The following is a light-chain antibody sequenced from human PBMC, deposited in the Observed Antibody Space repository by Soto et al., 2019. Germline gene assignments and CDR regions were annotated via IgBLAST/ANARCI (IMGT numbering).Light chain of an antibody. V-gene: IGLV2-14*01. CDR1: SSDIGSNNY. CDR2: EVS. J-gene: IGLJ1*01. CDR3: SSYAVNSVTLYV. Sequence: QSALTQPASVSGSPGQSITISCTGTSSDIGSNNYVSWYQQHPGKAPKVMIYEVSNRPSGVSNRFSGSKSGNTASLTISGLQAEDEADYYCSSYAVNSVTLYVFGTGTKLTV.